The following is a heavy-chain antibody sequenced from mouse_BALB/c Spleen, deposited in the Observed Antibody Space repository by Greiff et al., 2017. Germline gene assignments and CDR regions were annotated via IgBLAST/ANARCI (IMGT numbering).Heavy chain of an antibody. D-gene: IGHD2-14*01. CDR2: IWSGGST. J-gene: IGHJ4*01. V-gene: IGHV2-4-1*01. CDR1: GFSLTSYG. CDR3: ARKTYYRYDEDAMDY. Sequence: QVQLQQSGPGLVQPSQSLSITCTVSGFSLTSYGVHWVRQSPGKGLEWLGVIWSGGSTDYNAAFISRLSISKDNSKSQVFFKMNSLQADDTAIYYCARKTYYRYDEDAMDYWGQGTSVTVSS.